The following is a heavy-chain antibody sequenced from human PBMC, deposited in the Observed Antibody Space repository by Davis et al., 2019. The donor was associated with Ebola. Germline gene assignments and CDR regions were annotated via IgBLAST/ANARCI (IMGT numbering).Heavy chain of an antibody. J-gene: IGHJ6*02. V-gene: IGHV3-74*03. Sequence: GESLKISCAASGFTFSSYWMHWVRQGPGKGLVWVSRINSDASRTTYADSVKGRFTISRDNAKNTLYLQMNSLRAEDTAVYYCAREVTGTTLSYYYYYGMDVWGQGTTVTVSS. D-gene: IGHD1-20*01. CDR3: AREVTGTTLSYYYYYGMDV. CDR1: GFTFSSYW. CDR2: INSDASRT.